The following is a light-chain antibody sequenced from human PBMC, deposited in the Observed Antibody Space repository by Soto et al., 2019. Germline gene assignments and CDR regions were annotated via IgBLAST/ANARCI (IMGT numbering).Light chain of an antibody. V-gene: IGLV1-51*01. CDR3: GTWDSSLSAGV. J-gene: IGLJ1*01. CDR1: SSNIGNNY. Sequence: QSVLTQPPSVSAAPGQKVTISSSGSSSNIGNNYVSWDQQLPGTAPKLLIYDNNKRPSGIPDRFSGSKSGTSATLGITGLQTGDEADYYCGTWDSSLSAGVFGTGTKVTVL. CDR2: DNN.